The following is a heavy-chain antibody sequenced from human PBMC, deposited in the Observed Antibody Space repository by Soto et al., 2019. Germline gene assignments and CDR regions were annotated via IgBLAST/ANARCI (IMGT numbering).Heavy chain of an antibody. J-gene: IGHJ4*02. V-gene: IGHV3-15*01. CDR3: SSRPLGYSAYGSQR. D-gene: IGHD5-12*01. CDR2: IKTKTDGGTT. CDR1: GFTFSDTW. Sequence: EVQLVESGGGLVKPGGSLRLSCAASGFTFSDTWMYWVRQAPGKGLEWVGRIKTKTDGGTTEYAAPVKGRFTISRDDSQNTLYLQMSSLKIEDTAVYYCSSRPLGYSAYGSQRWGQGTLVTVSS.